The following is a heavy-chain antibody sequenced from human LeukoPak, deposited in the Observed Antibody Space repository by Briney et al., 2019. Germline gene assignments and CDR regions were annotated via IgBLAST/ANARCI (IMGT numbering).Heavy chain of an antibody. J-gene: IGHJ6*03. Sequence: GASVKVSCKASGYTFTTYDINWVRQATGQGLEWMGWMNPNSGNTGYVQKFQGRVSITRNTSISTAYMELSSLRSEDTAVYYCARGAGSSSAYYYYYYYMDVWGKGTTVTVSS. CDR3: ARGAGSSSAYYYYYYYMDV. D-gene: IGHD6-6*01. CDR2: MNPNSGNT. V-gene: IGHV1-8*03. CDR1: GYTFTTYD.